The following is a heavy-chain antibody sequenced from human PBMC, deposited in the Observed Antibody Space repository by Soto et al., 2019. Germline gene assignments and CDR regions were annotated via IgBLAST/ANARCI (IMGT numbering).Heavy chain of an antibody. CDR1: GYTFTGYY. D-gene: IGHD2-2*02. J-gene: IGHJ4*02. CDR3: ARDRVGYCSSTSCYRAIF. CDR2: INPNSGGT. Sequence: ASVNVSCKASGYTFTGYYMHWVRQAPGQGLEWMGWINPNSGGTNYAQKFQGRVTMTRDTSISTAYMELSRLRSDDTAVYYCARDRVGYCSSTSCYRAIFWGQGTLVTVSS. V-gene: IGHV1-2*02.